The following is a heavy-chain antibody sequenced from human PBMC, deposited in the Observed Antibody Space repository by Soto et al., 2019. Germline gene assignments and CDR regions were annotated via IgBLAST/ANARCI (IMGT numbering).Heavy chain of an antibody. CDR2: ISYDGSNK. Sequence: PGGSLRLSCAASGFTFSSYAMHWVRQAPGKGLEWVAVISYDGSNKYYADSVKGRFTISRDNSKNTLYLQMNSLRAEDTAVYYCARDLIVVVPAADLYYYYGMDVWGQGTTVTVSS. CDR3: ARDLIVVVPAADLYYYYGMDV. V-gene: IGHV3-30-3*01. J-gene: IGHJ6*02. CDR1: GFTFSSYA. D-gene: IGHD2-2*01.